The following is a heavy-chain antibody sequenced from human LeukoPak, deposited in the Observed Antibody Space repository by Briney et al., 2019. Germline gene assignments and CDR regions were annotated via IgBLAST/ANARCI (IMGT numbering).Heavy chain of an antibody. Sequence: GGTLRLSCTASGFTFSSYAMNWVRQAPGKGLKWVSGISGSGGRTYYTDSVKGRFTISRDNSKNTLYLQMNSLIPEDTAVYYCARQYISGQWYFDYWGQGTLVTVSS. CDR2: ISGSGGRT. CDR3: ARQYISGQWYFDY. CDR1: GFTFSSYA. D-gene: IGHD5-18*01. V-gene: IGHV3-23*01. J-gene: IGHJ4*02.